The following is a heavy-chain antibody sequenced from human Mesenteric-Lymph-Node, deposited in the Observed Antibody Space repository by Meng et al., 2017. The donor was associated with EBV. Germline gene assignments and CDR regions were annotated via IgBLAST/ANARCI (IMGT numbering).Heavy chain of an antibody. Sequence: QVKLQQWGAGLLKPSETLSLTCAVYGGAFSGYYWSWIRQPPGKGLEWVGEINYFGSTNYNPSLESRVTISVDTSKNQFSLKLSSVTAADTAVYYCARGGYYYDSSGQLDYWGQGTLVTVSS. CDR3: ARGGYYYDSSGQLDY. V-gene: IGHV4-34*01. CDR1: GGAFSGYY. J-gene: IGHJ4*02. D-gene: IGHD3-22*01. CDR2: INYFGST.